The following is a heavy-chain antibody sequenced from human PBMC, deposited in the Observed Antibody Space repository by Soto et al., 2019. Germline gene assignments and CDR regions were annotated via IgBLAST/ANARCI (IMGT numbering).Heavy chain of an antibody. CDR3: ARQGNWNYDY. V-gene: IGHV5-51*01. D-gene: IGHD1-7*01. J-gene: IGHJ4*02. Sequence: GESLKSSCHTSGYSFTSYWIGWVRQVPGRGLEWMGIIYPGDSDTRYSPSFQGQVTISADKSINTAYLQWSSLKASDTAMYFCARQGNWNYDYWGQGTLVTVLL. CDR2: IYPGDSDT. CDR1: GYSFTSYW.